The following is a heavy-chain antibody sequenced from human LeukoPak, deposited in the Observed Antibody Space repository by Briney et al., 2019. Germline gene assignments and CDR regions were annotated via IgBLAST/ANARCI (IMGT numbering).Heavy chain of an antibody. CDR3: AKDDFFSGLDAFDI. V-gene: IGHV3-23*01. Sequence: GGSLRLSCAASGFTVSSKYMSWVRQAPGKGLEWVSAISGSGGSTYYADSVKGRFTISRDDSKNTLYLQMNSLRAEDTAVYYCAKDDFFSGLDAFDIWGQGTMVTVSS. CDR2: ISGSGGST. CDR1: GFTVSSKY. J-gene: IGHJ3*02. D-gene: IGHD6-19*01.